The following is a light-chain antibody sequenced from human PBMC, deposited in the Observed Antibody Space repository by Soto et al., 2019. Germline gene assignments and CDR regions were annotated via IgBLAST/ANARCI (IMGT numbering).Light chain of an antibody. J-gene: IGLJ1*01. CDR1: SSNNGAGYD. CDR3: QSYDSSLSGV. CDR2: GNS. Sequence: QSVLTQPPSVSGAPGQRVTISCTGSSSNNGAGYDVHWYQQFPGTAPKLLIYGNSNRPSGVPDRFSGSKSGTSASLAITGLQAEGEADYYCQSYDSSLSGVFGSGTKVTVL. V-gene: IGLV1-40*01.